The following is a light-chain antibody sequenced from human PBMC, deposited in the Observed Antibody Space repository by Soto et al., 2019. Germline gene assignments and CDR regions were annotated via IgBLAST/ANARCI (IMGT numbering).Light chain of an antibody. Sequence: NGLKKSPGTLSLSPGKRATLSCRASQSISSSYLAWYQQRPGQAPRLLIYGASSRATGIPDRFSGSGSGTEFTLTISRLEPEDFAVYYCQQYGSSSWTFGQGTKVDIK. V-gene: IGKV3-20*01. CDR1: QSISSSY. CDR3: QQYGSSSWT. CDR2: GAS. J-gene: IGKJ1*01.